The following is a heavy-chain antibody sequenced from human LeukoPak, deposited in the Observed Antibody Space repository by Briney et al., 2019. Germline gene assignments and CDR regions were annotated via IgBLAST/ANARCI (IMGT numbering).Heavy chain of an antibody. CDR2: DGSNK. J-gene: IGHJ4*02. Sequence: DGSNKYYADSVKGRFTISRDNSKNSLYLQMNSLRPEDTAVYYCAREAADITAAAFDYWGQGTVVIVSS. CDR3: AREAADITAAAFDY. V-gene: IGHV3-30*01. D-gene: IGHD6-13*01.